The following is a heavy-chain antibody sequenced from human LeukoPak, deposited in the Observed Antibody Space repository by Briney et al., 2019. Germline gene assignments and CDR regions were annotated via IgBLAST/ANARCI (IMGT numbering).Heavy chain of an antibody. J-gene: IGHJ6*02. D-gene: IGHD3-3*02. Sequence: GGSLRLSCAASGFTFTSYGIHWVRQAPGKGLEWVAVISYDGTNKFYADSVKGRFTISRDNSKNTLYLQMNSLRAEDTAVYYCARVETFYHIWSALAPKSVYYYYGMDVWGQGTTVTVSS. CDR1: GFTFTSYG. CDR2: ISYDGTNK. CDR3: ARVETFYHIWSALAPKSVYYYYGMDV. V-gene: IGHV3-30*03.